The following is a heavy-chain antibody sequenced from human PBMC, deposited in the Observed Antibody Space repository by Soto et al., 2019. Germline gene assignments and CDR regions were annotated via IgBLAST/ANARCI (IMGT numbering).Heavy chain of an antibody. V-gene: IGHV1-18*01. CDR3: ARATYYYGSGSYYNY. CDR2: ISAYNGNT. D-gene: IGHD3-10*01. Sequence: ASVKVSCKASGYTFTSYGISWVRQAPGQGLEWMGWISAYNGNTNYAQKLQGRVTMTTDTSTSTAYMELRSLRSDDTAVYYCARATYYYGSGSYYNYWGQGTLVTVSS. J-gene: IGHJ4*02. CDR1: GYTFTSYG.